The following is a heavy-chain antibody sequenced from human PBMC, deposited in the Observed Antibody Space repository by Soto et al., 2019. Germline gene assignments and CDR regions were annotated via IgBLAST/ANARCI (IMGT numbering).Heavy chain of an antibody. Sequence: SETLSLTCAVSGGTITSRTYSWGWIRQPPGKTLEWIGTIYYHGNTYSNPSLKSRVTISVDTSNNQLSLKLRSVTAADTAVYYCARHDGFSSGWIFDYWGHGTLVTVSS. CDR3: ARHDGFSSGWIFDY. CDR2: IYYHGNT. V-gene: IGHV4-39*01. D-gene: IGHD6-19*01. CDR1: GGTITSRTYS. J-gene: IGHJ4*01.